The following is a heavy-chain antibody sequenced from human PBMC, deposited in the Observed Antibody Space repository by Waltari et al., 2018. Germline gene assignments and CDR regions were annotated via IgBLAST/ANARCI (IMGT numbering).Heavy chain of an antibody. CDR2: IYYSGST. V-gene: IGHV4-28*01. CDR1: GYSISSSNW. Sequence: QVQLQESGPGLVKPSDTLSLPCAVSGYSISSSNWLCWLRPPPGKGLEWSGSIYYSGSTYYNPSLKSRVTISVDTSKNQFSLKLSSVTAADTAVYYCASVSVTTRAFDIWGQGTMVTVSS. CDR3: ASVSVTTRAFDI. J-gene: IGHJ3*02. D-gene: IGHD4-17*01.